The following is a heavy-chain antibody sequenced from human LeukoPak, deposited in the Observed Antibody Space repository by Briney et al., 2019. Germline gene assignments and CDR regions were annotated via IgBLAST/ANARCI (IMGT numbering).Heavy chain of an antibody. CDR2: ISAYNGNT. CDR3: ARVSIVVVPAAAAGNAFDI. CDR1: GYTFTSYG. D-gene: IGHD2-2*01. V-gene: IGHV1-18*04. J-gene: IGHJ3*02. Sequence: GASVKVSCKASGYTFTSYGISWVRQAPGQGLEWMGWISAYNGNTNYAQKLQGRVTMTTGTSTSTAYMELRSLRSDDTAVYYCARVSIVVVPAAAAGNAFDIWGQGTMVTVSS.